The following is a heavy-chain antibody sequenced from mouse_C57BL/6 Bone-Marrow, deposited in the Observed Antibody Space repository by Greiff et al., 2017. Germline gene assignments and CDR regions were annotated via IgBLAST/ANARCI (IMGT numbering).Heavy chain of an antibody. CDR1: GYSITSDY. CDR3: ARYDYGSSYFDY. D-gene: IGHD1-1*01. V-gene: IGHV3-8*01. Sequence: EVKVVESGPGLAKPSQTLSLTCSVTGYSITSDYWNWIRKFPGNKLEYMGYISYSGSTYYNPSLKRRISITRDTSKNQYYLQLNSVTTEDTATYYCARYDYGSSYFDYWGQGTTLTVSS. J-gene: IGHJ2*01. CDR2: ISYSGST.